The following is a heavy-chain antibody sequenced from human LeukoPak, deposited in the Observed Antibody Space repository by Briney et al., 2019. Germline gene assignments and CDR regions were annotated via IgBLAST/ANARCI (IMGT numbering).Heavy chain of an antibody. CDR2: INHSGST. CDR1: GGSFSGYY. CDR3: ARRRGRSYLAADGAFDI. J-gene: IGHJ3*02. D-gene: IGHD2-15*01. Sequence: SSETLSLTCAVYGGSFSGYYWSWIRQPPGKGLEWIGEINHSGSTNYNPSLKSRVTISVDTSKNQFSLKLSSVTAADTAVYYCARRRGRSYLAADGAFDIWGQGTMVTVSS. V-gene: IGHV4-34*01.